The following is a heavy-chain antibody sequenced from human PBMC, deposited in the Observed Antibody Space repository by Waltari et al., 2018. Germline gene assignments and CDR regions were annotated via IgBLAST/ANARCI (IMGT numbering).Heavy chain of an antibody. CDR1: GFTVHNNY. Sequence: EVQLVESGGGLIQPGGSLRLSCAASGFTVHNNYMNWVRQAPGKGLEWFSVIYSGGTTYYTDSVKGRFTISRDNSKNTVYLQMNNLRAEDTAVYYCATDPGLRNGMDGWGQGTTVTVSS. V-gene: IGHV3-53*01. CDR2: IYSGGTT. CDR3: ATDPGLRNGMDG. D-gene: IGHD4-17*01. J-gene: IGHJ6*02.